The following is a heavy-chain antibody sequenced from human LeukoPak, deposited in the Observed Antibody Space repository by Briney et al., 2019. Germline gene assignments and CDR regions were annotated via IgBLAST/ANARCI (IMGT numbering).Heavy chain of an antibody. Sequence: SQTLSLTCAISGDSVSSNSAAWNWIRQSPSRGLEWLGGTYYRSKWYNDYAVSVKSRITINPDTSKNQFSLQLNSVTPEDTAVYYCARDGGYSSSWYDYFDYWGQGTLVTVSS. CDR1: GDSVSSNSAA. D-gene: IGHD6-13*01. V-gene: IGHV6-1*01. CDR2: TYYRSKWYN. J-gene: IGHJ4*02. CDR3: ARDGGYSSSWYDYFDY.